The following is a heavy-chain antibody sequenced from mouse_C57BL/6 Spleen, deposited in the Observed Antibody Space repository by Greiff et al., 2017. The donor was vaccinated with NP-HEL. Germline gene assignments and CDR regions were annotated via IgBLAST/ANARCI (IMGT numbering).Heavy chain of an antibody. V-gene: IGHV1-82*01. Sequence: QVQLQQSGPELVKPGASVKISCKASGYAFSSSWMNWVKQRPGKGLEWIGRIYPGDGDTNYNGKFKGKATLTADKSSSTAYMQLSSLTSEDSAVYFCFQLGPDYWGQGTTLTVSS. CDR1: GYAFSSSW. J-gene: IGHJ2*01. D-gene: IGHD4-1*02. CDR2: IYPGDGDT. CDR3: FQLGPDY.